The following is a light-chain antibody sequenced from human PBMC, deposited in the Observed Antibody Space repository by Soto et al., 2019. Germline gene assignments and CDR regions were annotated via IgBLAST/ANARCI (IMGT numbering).Light chain of an antibody. CDR3: QQYHSSPRT. CDR2: HTS. CDR1: QSVCGSS. V-gene: IGKV3-20*01. J-gene: IGKJ1*01. Sequence: ETVLTQSPGTLSLSPGERATLSCRASQSVCGSSLAWYQQRPGQAPRLLISHTSNRATGIPDRFSGSGSGTDFTLTISRLEPEDFAVYYCQQYHSSPRTFGQGTKVDIK.